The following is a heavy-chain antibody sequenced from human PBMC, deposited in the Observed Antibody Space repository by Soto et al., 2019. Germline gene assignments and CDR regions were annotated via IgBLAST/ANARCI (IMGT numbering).Heavy chain of an antibody. V-gene: IGHV3-23*01. CDR1: GFTFSSYA. J-gene: IGHJ4*02. Sequence: GGSLRLSCAASGFTFSSYAMSWVRQAPGKGLEWVSAISGSGGSTYYADSVKGRFTISRDNSKNTLYLQMNSLRAEDTAVYYCATNQDPGEVVVAAFSYWGQGTLVTVSS. D-gene: IGHD2-15*01. CDR2: ISGSGGST. CDR3: ATNQDPGEVVVAAFSY.